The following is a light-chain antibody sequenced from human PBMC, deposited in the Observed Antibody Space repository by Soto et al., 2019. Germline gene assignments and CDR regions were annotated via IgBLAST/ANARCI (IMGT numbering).Light chain of an antibody. CDR3: QQYATYWT. CDR2: KAS. J-gene: IGKJ1*01. Sequence: DIQMTQSPSTLSASVGDRVTITCRASQSISPWLAWYQQIPGEAPKLLIYKASSLESWVPSRFSGSGSGTEFTLTISSLQSDDVATYYCQQYATYWTFGQGTKV. CDR1: QSISPW. V-gene: IGKV1-5*03.